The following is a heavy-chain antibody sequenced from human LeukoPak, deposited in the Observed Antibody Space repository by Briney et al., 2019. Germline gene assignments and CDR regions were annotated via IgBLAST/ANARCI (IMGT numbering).Heavy chain of an antibody. V-gene: IGHV4-34*01. J-gene: IGHJ4*02. D-gene: IGHD6-19*01. CDR2: INHSGST. Sequence: SETLSLTCAVSGGSFSGYYWSWIRQPPGRGLEWIGEINHSGSTNYNPSLKSRVTISVDTSKNQFSLKLSSVTAADTAVYYCARGHSAVAGKGYWGQGTLVTVSS. CDR3: ARGHSAVAGKGY. CDR1: GGSFSGYY.